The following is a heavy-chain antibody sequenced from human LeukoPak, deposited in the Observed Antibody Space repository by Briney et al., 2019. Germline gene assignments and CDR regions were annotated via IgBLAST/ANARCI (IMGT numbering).Heavy chain of an antibody. V-gene: IGHV4-59*01. D-gene: IGHD1-7*01. Sequence: PSETLSLTCTVSGGSISSYYWSWIRQPPGKGLEWIGYIYYSGSTNYNPSLKSRVTISVDTSKNQFSLKLSSVTAADTAMYYCARVQAELAPNNAFDIWGQGTMVTVSS. CDR2: IYYSGST. J-gene: IGHJ3*02. CDR3: ARVQAELAPNNAFDI. CDR1: GGSISSYY.